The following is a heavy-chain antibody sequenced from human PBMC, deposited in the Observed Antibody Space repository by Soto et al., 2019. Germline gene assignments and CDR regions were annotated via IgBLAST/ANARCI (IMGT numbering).Heavy chain of an antibody. J-gene: IGHJ4*02. CDR3: ARVTSSAYSLSFDY. V-gene: IGHV4-59*01. Sequence: PSETLSLTCNVSGGSLSPYYWSWIRQTPGKGLEWIGYIFSSGNTYLNPSLKSRVTISLDTSKKQFSLNLTSVTAADTAVYYCARVTSSAYSLSFDYWGQGVLVTVS. CDR1: GGSLSPYY. D-gene: IGHD2-21*01. CDR2: IFSSGNT.